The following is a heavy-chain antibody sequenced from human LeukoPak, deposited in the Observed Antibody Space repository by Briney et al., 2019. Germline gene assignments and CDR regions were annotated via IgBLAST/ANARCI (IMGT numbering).Heavy chain of an antibody. CDR3: AKDGAAAGTGAFDI. CDR2: IKGTGLTT. Sequence: GGSLRLSCAASGFTFSDYYMSWIRQAPGKGLEWISNIKGTGLTTYYADSVKGRFTISRDNAKNSLYLQMNSLRAEDTALYYCAKDGAAAGTGAFDIWGQGTMVTVSS. D-gene: IGHD6-13*01. J-gene: IGHJ3*02. V-gene: IGHV3-11*01. CDR1: GFTFSDYY.